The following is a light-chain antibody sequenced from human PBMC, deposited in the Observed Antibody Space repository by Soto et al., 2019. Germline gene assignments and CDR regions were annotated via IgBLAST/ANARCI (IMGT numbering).Light chain of an antibody. CDR2: AAS. CDR1: QSITNY. J-gene: IGKJ1*01. CDR3: HQSYSSWT. Sequence: VHMTHSPSALSASVLDRVTITFRASQSITNYLNWYQHKPGQAPNLLIYAASTLQAGVPSRFSGSGSGTDFTLTISSLQPEDFGTFYCHQSYSSWTFGQGTKVDIK. V-gene: IGKV1-39*01.